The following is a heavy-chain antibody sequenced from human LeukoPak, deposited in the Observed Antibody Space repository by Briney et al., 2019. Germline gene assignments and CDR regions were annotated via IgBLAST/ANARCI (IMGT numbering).Heavy chain of an antibody. D-gene: IGHD2-8*02. J-gene: IGHJ3*02. CDR2: INPNSGGT. CDR1: GYTFTGYY. V-gene: IGHV1-2*02. CDR3: ARDLETGDDAFDI. Sequence: PGASVKVSCKASGYTFTGYYMHWVRQAPGQGLEWMGWINPNSGGTNYAQKFQGRVTMTRDTSISTAYMELSRLRSDDTAVYYCARDLETGDDAFDIWGQGTMGTVSS.